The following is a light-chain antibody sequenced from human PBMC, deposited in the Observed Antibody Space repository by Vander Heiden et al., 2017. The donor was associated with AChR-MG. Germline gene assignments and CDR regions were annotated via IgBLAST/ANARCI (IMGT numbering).Light chain of an antibody. CDR2: DAS. Sequence: IVLTQSPATLSLSPGERATLSCRASQSVSSYLAWYQQKPGQAPRLLIYDASKGSTGIPARFSGSGSGTDFTLTISSLEPEDFAVYYCLQRSNWPWTFGQGTKVEIK. CDR1: QSVSSY. V-gene: IGKV3-11*01. J-gene: IGKJ1*01. CDR3: LQRSNWPWT.